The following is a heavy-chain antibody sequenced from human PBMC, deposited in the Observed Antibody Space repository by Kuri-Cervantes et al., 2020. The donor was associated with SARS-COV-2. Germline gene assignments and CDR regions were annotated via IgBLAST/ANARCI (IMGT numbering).Heavy chain of an antibody. CDR3: ATSNCSSTRCFARGNWFDP. CDR1: GGTFSSYA. V-gene: IGHV1-18*01. Sequence: ASVKVSCKASGGTFSSYAISWVRQAPGQGLEWMGWISAYNGNTNYAQKLQGRVTMTTDTSTSTAYMELSSLRSGDTAVYYCATSNCSSTRCFARGNWFDPWGQGTLVTVSS. CDR2: ISAYNGNT. D-gene: IGHD2-2*01. J-gene: IGHJ5*01.